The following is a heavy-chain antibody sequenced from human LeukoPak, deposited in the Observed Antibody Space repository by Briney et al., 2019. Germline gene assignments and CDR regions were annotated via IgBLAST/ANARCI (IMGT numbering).Heavy chain of an antibody. CDR3: WAIVPTNKLDY. D-gene: IGHD5-12*01. Sequence: SETLSLTCAVSGASISSGTYSWGWMRQPPGTGPEWIGSFSYSGDGYYNSSLKSRVTISMGASKNQFSLEVTSVTAADTAAYYCWAIVPTNKLDYWGQGTLVTVSS. J-gene: IGHJ4*02. CDR2: FSYSGDG. V-gene: IGHV4-39*01. CDR1: GASISSGTYS.